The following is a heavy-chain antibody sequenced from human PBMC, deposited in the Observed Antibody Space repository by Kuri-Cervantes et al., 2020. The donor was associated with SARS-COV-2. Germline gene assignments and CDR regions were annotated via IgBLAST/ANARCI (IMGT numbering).Heavy chain of an antibody. CDR2: IYYSGST. Sequence: GSLRLSCTVYGGSISSSSYYWGWIRQPPGKGLEWIGSIYYSGSTYYNPSLKSRVTISVDTSKNQFSLKLSSVTAADTAVYYCARVIWNYSYNKYYFDYWGQGTLVTVSS. D-gene: IGHD1-7*01. CDR1: GGSISSSSYY. J-gene: IGHJ4*02. CDR3: ARVIWNYSYNKYYFDY. V-gene: IGHV4-39*01.